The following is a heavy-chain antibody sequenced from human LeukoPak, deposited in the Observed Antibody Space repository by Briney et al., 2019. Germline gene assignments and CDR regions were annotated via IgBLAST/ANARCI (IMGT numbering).Heavy chain of an antibody. V-gene: IGHV3-30-3*01. J-gene: IGHJ4*02. CDR2: ISYDGSNK. CDR3: ARGGDVTIFGVVIPIDY. Sequence: GGSLRLSRAASGFTFSSYAMHWVRQAPGKGLEWVAVISYDGSNKYYADSAKGRFTISRDNSKNTLYLQMNSLRAEGTAVYYCARGGDVTIFGVVIPIDYWGQGTLVTVSS. CDR1: GFTFSSYA. D-gene: IGHD3-3*01.